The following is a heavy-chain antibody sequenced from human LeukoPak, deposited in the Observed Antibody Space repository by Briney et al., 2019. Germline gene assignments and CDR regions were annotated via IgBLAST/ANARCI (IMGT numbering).Heavy chain of an antibody. CDR2: IYYSGST. Sequence: SETLSLTCTVSGGSISSYYWSWIRQPPGKGPEWIGYIYYSGSTNYNPSLKSRVTISVDTSKNQFSLKLSSVTAADTAVYYCARESAPGAVDYWGQGTLVTVSS. CDR3: ARESAPGAVDY. J-gene: IGHJ4*02. CDR1: GGSISSYY. V-gene: IGHV4-59*01. D-gene: IGHD2-15*01.